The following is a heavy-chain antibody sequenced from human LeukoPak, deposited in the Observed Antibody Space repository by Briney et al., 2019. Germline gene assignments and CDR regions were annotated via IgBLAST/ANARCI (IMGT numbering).Heavy chain of an antibody. J-gene: IGHJ4*02. D-gene: IGHD5-18*01. CDR1: GFTFSSYE. Sequence: GGSLRLSCAASGFTFSSYEMNWVRQAPGKGLEWVSYISSSSSTIYYADSVKGRFTISRDNSKNTLYLQMNSLRAEDTAVYHCARDLDTAMVSFDYWGQGTLVTVSS. CDR2: ISSSSSTI. CDR3: ARDLDTAMVSFDY. V-gene: IGHV3-48*01.